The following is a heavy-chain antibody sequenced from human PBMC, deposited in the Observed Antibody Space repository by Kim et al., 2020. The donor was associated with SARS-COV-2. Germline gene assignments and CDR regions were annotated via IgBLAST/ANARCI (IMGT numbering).Heavy chain of an antibody. D-gene: IGHD3-3*01. CDR1: GGSFSGYY. CDR2: INHSGST. J-gene: IGHJ4*02. Sequence: SETLSLTCAVYGGSFSGYYWSWIHQPPGKGLEWIGEINHSGSTNYNPSLKSRVTISVDTSKNQFSLKLSSVTAADTAVYYCARGNGADFWSGYWDYWGQGTLVTVSS. V-gene: IGHV4-34*01. CDR3: ARGNGADFWSGYWDY.